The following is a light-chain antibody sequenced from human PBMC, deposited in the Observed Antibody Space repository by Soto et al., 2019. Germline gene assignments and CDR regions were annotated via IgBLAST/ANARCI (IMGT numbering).Light chain of an antibody. J-gene: IGKJ4*01. Sequence: DIQMTQSPSSLSASVGDRVTITCRASQGIGSDLGWYQQKPGKAPKRLIYAASSLQSGVPSRVSGSGSGTEFTLTISSLQPEDFATYFCLQHNSYPPTFGGGTKVEIK. CDR1: QGIGSD. CDR2: AAS. CDR3: LQHNSYPPT. V-gene: IGKV1-17*01.